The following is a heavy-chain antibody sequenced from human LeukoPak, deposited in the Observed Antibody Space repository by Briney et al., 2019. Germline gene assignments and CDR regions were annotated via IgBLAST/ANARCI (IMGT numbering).Heavy chain of an antibody. CDR2: IYYSGST. V-gene: IGHV4-59*01. Sequence: PSETLSLTCTVSGGSISSYYWSWIRQPPGKGLEWIGYIYYSGSTNYNPSLKSRVTISVDTSKNQFSLKLSSVTAADTAVYYCAREALLYGSGSYFDHWGQGTLVTVSS. CDR3: AREALLYGSGSYFDH. D-gene: IGHD3-10*01. J-gene: IGHJ4*02. CDR1: GGSISSYY.